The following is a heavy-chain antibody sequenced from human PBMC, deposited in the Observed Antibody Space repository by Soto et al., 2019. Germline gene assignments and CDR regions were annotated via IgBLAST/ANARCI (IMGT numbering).Heavy chain of an antibody. Sequence: GASVKVSCKVSGYTLTELSMHWVRQAPGKGLEWMGGFDPEDGETIYAQKFQGRVTMTEDTSTDTAYMELSSLRSEETAVYYCATGKWLRTHSFDYWGQGTLVAVSS. V-gene: IGHV1-24*01. D-gene: IGHD5-12*01. CDR2: FDPEDGET. CDR3: ATGKWLRTHSFDY. CDR1: GYTLTELS. J-gene: IGHJ4*02.